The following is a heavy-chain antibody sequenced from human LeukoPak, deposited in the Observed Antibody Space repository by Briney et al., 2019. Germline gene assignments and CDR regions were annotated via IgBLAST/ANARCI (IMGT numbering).Heavy chain of an antibody. CDR2: ISSSSTYI. CDR1: GFTFSRYW. D-gene: IGHD3-16*02. CDR3: ARDWSSFLGELSLGYFDY. J-gene: IGHJ4*02. V-gene: IGHV3-21*01. Sequence: GGSLRLSCAASGFTFSRYWMTWVRQAPGKGLEWVSSISSSSTYIYYTDSMKGRFTISRDNAKNSLYLQMNSLRAEDTAVYYCARDWSSFLGELSLGYFDYWGQGTLVTVSS.